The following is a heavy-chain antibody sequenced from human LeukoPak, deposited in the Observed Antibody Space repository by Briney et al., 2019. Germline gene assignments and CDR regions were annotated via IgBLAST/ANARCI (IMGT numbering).Heavy chain of an antibody. CDR1: GYTFTSYA. CDR2: INAGNGNT. V-gene: IGHV1-3*01. CDR3: AGTYDYGDEHWFDP. Sequence: ASVKVSCKAAGYTFTSYAMHWVRQAPGQRLEWMGWINAGNGNTKYSQKFQGRVTITRDTSASTAYMELSSLRSEDTAVYYCAGTYDYGDEHWFDPWGQGTLVTVSS. J-gene: IGHJ5*02. D-gene: IGHD4-17*01.